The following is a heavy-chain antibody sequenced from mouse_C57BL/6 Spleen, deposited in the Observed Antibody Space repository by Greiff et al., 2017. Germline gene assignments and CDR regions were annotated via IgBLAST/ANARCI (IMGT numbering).Heavy chain of an antibody. CDR2: ISPGSGST. J-gene: IGHJ1*01. D-gene: IGHD6-1*01. Sequence: VQLQQSGAELVKPGASVKLSCKASGYTFTGYWMHWVKQRPGQGLEWIGYISPGSGSTNYNEKFKGKATFTADKSSNTAYMQLSSLTCEDSAVYYCARGDTAAVDWYIDYWGQGTTVTVSS. V-gene: IGHV1-7*01. CDR3: ARGDTAAVDWYIDY. CDR1: GYTFTGYW.